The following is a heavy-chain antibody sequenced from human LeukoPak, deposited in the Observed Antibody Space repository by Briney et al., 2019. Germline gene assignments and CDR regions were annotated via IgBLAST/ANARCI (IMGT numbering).Heavy chain of an antibody. CDR3: ARGLRGYCSGGSCYY. CDR1: GGSISSSSYY. V-gene: IGHV4-39*07. J-gene: IGHJ4*02. Sequence: MPSETLSLTCTVSGGSISSSSYYWGWIRQPPGKGLEWIGSIYYSGSTYYNPSLKSRVTISVDTSKNQFSLKLSSVTAADTAVYYCARGLRGYCSGGSCYYWGQGTLVTVSS. CDR2: IYYSGST. D-gene: IGHD2-15*01.